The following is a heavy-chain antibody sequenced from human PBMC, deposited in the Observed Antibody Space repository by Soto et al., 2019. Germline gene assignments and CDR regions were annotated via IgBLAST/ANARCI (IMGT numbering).Heavy chain of an antibody. Sequence: QVQLVESGGGVVQPGTSLRLSCVGSGFTFRSFVIHWVRQAPGRGLEWVALTSYDGTNKYFADSVKGGFTISRDNSRNTVDLQMDSLRPEDTALYYCARWGTTGGLDVWGQGTLVSVSS. CDR2: TSYDGTNK. D-gene: IGHD3-16*01. V-gene: IGHV3-30*19. J-gene: IGHJ4*02. CDR3: ARWGTTGGLDV. CDR1: GFTFRSFV.